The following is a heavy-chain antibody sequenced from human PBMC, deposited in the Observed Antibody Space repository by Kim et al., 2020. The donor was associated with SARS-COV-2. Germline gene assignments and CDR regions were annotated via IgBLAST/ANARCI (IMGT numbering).Heavy chain of an antibody. CDR2: INAGNGNT. Sequence: ASVKVSCKASGYTFTSYAMHRVRQAPGQRLEWMGWINAGNGNTKYSQKFQGRVTITRDTSASTAYMELSSLRSEDTAVYYCARERRIVVVPAAMGHWFDPWGQGTLVTVSS. CDR3: ARERRIVVVPAAMGHWFDP. D-gene: IGHD2-2*01. CDR1: GYTFTSYA. V-gene: IGHV1-3*01. J-gene: IGHJ5*02.